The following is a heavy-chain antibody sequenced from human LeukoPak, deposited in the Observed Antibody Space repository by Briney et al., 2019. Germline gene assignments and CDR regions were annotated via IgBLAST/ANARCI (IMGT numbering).Heavy chain of an antibody. D-gene: IGHD3-22*01. CDR1: GFTFSSYA. V-gene: IGHV3-23*01. CDR3: ARAKYYDTSGHFIREAFDI. CDR2: ISGSGGST. J-gene: IGHJ3*02. Sequence: PGGSLRLSCAASGFTFSSYAMSWVRQAPGKGLEWVSAISGSGGSTYYADSVKGRFTISRDNSKNTLFLQMNNLRPDDTAVYSCARAKYYDTSGHFIREAFDIWGQGTMVTVSS.